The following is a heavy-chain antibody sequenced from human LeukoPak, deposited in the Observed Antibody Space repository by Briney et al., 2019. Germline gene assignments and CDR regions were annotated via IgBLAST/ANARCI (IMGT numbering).Heavy chain of an antibody. J-gene: IGHJ5*02. V-gene: IGHV3-30*02. Sequence: GGSLRLSCAASGLTFSSYGMHWVRQAPGKGLEWVAFIRYDGSNKYYADSVKGRFTISRDNSKNTLYLQMNSLRAEDTAVYYCAKDDSSSSTNWFDPWGQGTLVTVSS. D-gene: IGHD6-6*01. CDR2: IRYDGSNK. CDR1: GLTFSSYG. CDR3: AKDDSSSSTNWFDP.